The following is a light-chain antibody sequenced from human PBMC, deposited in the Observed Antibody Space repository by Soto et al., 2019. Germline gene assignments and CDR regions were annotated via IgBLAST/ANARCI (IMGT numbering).Light chain of an antibody. J-gene: IGKJ3*01. Sequence: EIVLTQSPATLSLSPGERATLSCRASQSVGSYLAWYQQKPGQAPRLLIYDASNRATGIPARFSGSGSGTDFTLPLSSLEPEDFAVYYCQQRSNWPPLTFGPGTKVDIK. CDR1: QSVGSY. CDR3: QQRSNWPPLT. V-gene: IGKV3-11*01. CDR2: DAS.